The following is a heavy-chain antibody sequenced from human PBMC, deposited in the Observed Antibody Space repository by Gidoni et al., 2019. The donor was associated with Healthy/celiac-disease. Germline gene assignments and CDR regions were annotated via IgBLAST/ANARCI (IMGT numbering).Heavy chain of an antibody. D-gene: IGHD5-18*01. CDR2: IYSGGRT. CDR1: GFTVSSNY. Sequence: EVQLVESGGGLIQPGGSLRLSCAASGFTVSSNYMSWVRQAPGKGLEWVSVIYSGGRTYYADSVKGRFTISRDNSKNTLYLQMNSLRAEDTAVYYCARNSYGSKIDYWGQGTLVTVSS. J-gene: IGHJ4*02. CDR3: ARNSYGSKIDY. V-gene: IGHV3-53*01.